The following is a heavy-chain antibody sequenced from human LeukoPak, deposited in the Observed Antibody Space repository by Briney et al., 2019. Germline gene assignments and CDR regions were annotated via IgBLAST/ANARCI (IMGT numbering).Heavy chain of an antibody. V-gene: IGHV4-59*01. CDR1: GGFISTYY. CDR3: ARDGGGYNHFDY. D-gene: IGHD5-24*01. Sequence: PSETLSLTCTVSGGFISTYYGNWIRQAPGKGLEWIGYIYYSGSTNYNPSLKSRVTISVDTSKNQFSLKLSSVTAADTAVYYCARDGGGYNHFDYWGQGTLVTVSS. J-gene: IGHJ4*02. CDR2: IYYSGST.